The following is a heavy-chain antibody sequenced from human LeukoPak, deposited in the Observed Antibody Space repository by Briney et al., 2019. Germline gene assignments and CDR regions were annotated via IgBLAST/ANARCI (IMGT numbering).Heavy chain of an antibody. CDR1: GGSISSGGYY. J-gene: IGHJ4*02. V-gene: IGHV4-31*03. CDR2: IYYSGST. D-gene: IGHD5-18*01. Sequence: SETLSLTCTVSGGSISSGGYYWSWIRQHPGKGLEWIGYIYYSGSTYYNPSLKSRVTISVDTSKNQFSLKLSSVTAADTAVYYYARGYSYGPFDYWGQGTLVTVSS. CDR3: ARGYSYGPFDY.